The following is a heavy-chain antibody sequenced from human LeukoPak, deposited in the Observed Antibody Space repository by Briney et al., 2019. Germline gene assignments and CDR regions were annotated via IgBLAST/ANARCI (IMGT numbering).Heavy chain of an antibody. CDR3: ARGYAKYSSSWQFDY. CDR2: IYYSGST. CDR1: GFTVSTNY. J-gene: IGHJ4*02. V-gene: IGHV4-30-4*08. D-gene: IGHD6-13*01. Sequence: LRLSCAASGFTVSTNYMSWIRQPPGKGLEWIGYIYYSGSTYYNPPLKSRVTISVGTSKNQFSLKLSSVTAADTAVYYCARGYAKYSSSWQFDYWGQGTLVTVSS.